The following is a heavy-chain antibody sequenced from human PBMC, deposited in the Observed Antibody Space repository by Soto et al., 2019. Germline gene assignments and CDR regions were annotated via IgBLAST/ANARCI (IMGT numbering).Heavy chain of an antibody. CDR1: GYTFTNFG. CDR3: ARGGTAMDD. Sequence: QVQLVQSGAEVKKPGASVKVSCKTSGYTFTNFGLRWVRQAPGQGREWLGWISAYNGNTGYAQKVHGRVTMTTDTTTSTGYMELRSLRSEDTAVYYCARGGTAMDDWGQGTLVTVSS. CDR2: ISAYNGNT. V-gene: IGHV1-18*01. D-gene: IGHD2-21*02. J-gene: IGHJ4*02.